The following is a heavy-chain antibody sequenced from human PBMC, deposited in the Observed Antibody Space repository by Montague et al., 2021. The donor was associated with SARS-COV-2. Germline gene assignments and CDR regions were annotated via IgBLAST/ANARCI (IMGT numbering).Heavy chain of an antibody. V-gene: IGHV4-34*01. J-gene: IGHJ4*02. D-gene: IGHD3-22*01. CDR2: INHSGST. Sequence: SETLSLTCAVYGGSFSGYYWSWIRQPPGKGLEWIGEINHSGSTNYNPSLKSRVTISVDTSKSQFSLKLSSVTAADTAVYYCARRPHYYDSSGYYYPGPQRYYFDYWGQGTLVTVSS. CDR1: GGSFSGYY. CDR3: ARRPHYYDSSGYYYPGPQRYYFDY.